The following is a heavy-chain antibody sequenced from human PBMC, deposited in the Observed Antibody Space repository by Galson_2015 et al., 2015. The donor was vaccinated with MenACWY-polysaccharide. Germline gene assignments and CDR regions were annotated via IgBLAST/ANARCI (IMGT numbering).Heavy chain of an antibody. CDR2: ISYDGSDI. CDR1: GFTFRNYS. Sequence: SLRLSCAASGFTFRNYSMYWVRQAPGKGLEWVSDISYDGSDIYYADSVRGRFTISRDNSKNTLYLQMNSLRAEDTAVYYCAAWRRTYYFDYWGQGTLVTVSS. J-gene: IGHJ4*02. CDR3: AAWRRTYYFDY. V-gene: IGHV3-30*03. D-gene: IGHD1-1*01.